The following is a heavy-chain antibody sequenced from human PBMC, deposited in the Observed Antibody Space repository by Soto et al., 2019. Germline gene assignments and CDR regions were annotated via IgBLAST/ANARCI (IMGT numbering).Heavy chain of an antibody. D-gene: IGHD2-2*01. J-gene: IGHJ6*02. CDR3: ARGGCSSTSCFITNYYYYGMDV. Sequence: ASVKVSCKASGYTFTSYDINWVRQATGQGLEWMGWMNPNSGNTGYAQKFQGRVTMTRNTSISTAYMELSSLRSEDTAVYYCARGGCSSTSCFITNYYYYGMDVGGQGTTVTVSS. V-gene: IGHV1-8*01. CDR1: GYTFTSYD. CDR2: MNPNSGNT.